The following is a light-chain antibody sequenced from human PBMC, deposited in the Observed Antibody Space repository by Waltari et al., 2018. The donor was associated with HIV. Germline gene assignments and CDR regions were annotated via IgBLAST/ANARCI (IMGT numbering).Light chain of an antibody. CDR3: AAWDDSLRGV. Sequence: QSVLTQPPSASGTPGHSVTISCSGSSSNIGSNFVYWYPQLPGTAPKLRIFRNNQRPSGVPDRFSGSRSGTSASLAISGLRSEDEADYYCAAWDDSLRGVFGGGTKLTVL. V-gene: IGLV1-47*01. J-gene: IGLJ3*02. CDR1: SSNIGSNF. CDR2: RNN.